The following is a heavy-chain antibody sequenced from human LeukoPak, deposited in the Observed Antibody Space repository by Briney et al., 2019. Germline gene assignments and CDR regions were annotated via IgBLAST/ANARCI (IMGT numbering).Heavy chain of an antibody. CDR2: MNHSGST. Sequence: SETLSLTCAVYGGSFSGYYWSWIRQPPGKGLEWMGEMNHSGSTNYNPSLKSRVTISVDTSKNQFSLKLSSVTAADTAVYYCAGMAVRGYHNYYYYGMDVWGKGTTVTVSS. CDR3: AGMAVRGYHNYYYYGMDV. J-gene: IGHJ6*04. CDR1: GGSFSGYY. D-gene: IGHD3-10*01. V-gene: IGHV4-34*01.